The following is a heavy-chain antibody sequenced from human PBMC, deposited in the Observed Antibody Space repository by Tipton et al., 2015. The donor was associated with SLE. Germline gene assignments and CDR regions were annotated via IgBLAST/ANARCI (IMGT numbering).Heavy chain of an antibody. J-gene: IGHJ6*04. D-gene: IGHD6-19*01. V-gene: IGHV3-48*01. CDR2: IGSSSSTI. CDR1: GFTFSSYG. Sequence: SLRLSCAASGFTFSSYGMHWVRQAPGKGLEWVSYIGSSSSTIYYADSVKGRFTISRDNAKNSLYLQMNSLRAEDTAVYYCARAGALYSSGGLDVWGKGTTVTVSS. CDR3: ARAGALYSSGGLDV.